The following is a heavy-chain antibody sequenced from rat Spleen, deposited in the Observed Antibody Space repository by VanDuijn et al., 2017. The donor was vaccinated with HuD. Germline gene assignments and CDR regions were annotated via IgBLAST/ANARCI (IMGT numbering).Heavy chain of an antibody. V-gene: IGHV5-20*01. Sequence: EVQLVESGGGLVQPGRSLKLSCVASGFTFNNYWMTWIRQAPTKGLEWVASISYDGGSTYYRDSVKGRFTISRDNAKSSLYLQMDSLRSEDTATYYCTTDQDYGSRGFDYWGQGVMVTVSS. J-gene: IGHJ2*01. D-gene: IGHD1-11*01. CDR2: ISYDGGST. CDR3: TTDQDYGSRGFDY. CDR1: GFTFNNYW.